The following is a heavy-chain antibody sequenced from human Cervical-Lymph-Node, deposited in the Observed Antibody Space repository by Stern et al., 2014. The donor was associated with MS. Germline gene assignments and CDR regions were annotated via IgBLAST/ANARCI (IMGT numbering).Heavy chain of an antibody. Sequence: QLQLQESGPGLVKPSETLSLTCSVSGGSISSDYWSWIRQPPGKEMEWIGYIYYNGGTNYNPSLKSRATISLDTSKTQFSLRLTSVTAADTAVYYCARTPHSDFWRGFDPWGQGTLVTVSS. CDR1: GGSISSDY. V-gene: IGHV4-59*01. D-gene: IGHD3-3*01. CDR2: IYYNGGT. CDR3: ARTPHSDFWRGFDP. J-gene: IGHJ5*02.